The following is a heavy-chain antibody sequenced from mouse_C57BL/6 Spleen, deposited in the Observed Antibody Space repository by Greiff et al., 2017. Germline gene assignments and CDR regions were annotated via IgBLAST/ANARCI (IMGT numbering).Heavy chain of an antibody. D-gene: IGHD2-4*01. V-gene: IGHV1-59*01. J-gene: IGHJ2*01. CDR2: IDPSDSYT. CDR3: ARWDYDRDYFDY. Sequence: QVQLQQPGAELVRPGTSVKLSCKASGYTFTSYWMHWVKQRPGQGLEWIGVIDPSDSYTNYNQKFKGKATLTVDTSSSTAYMQLSSLTSEDSAVYYCARWDYDRDYFDYWGQGTTLTVSS. CDR1: GYTFTSYW.